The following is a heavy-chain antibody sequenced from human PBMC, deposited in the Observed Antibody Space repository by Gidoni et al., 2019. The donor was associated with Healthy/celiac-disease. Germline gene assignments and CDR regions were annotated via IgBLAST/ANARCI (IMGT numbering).Heavy chain of an antibody. Sequence: QVQLQESGPGLVKPSETLSLTCAFSGYSISSGYYWGWIRQPPGKGLEWIGSIYHSGRTYYNPSLKSRVTISVDTSKNQFSLKLSSVTAADTAVYYCARDQLLVGAIDIWGQGTMVTVSS. D-gene: IGHD1-26*01. J-gene: IGHJ3*02. CDR3: ARDQLLVGAIDI. CDR1: GYSISSGYY. CDR2: IYHSGRT. V-gene: IGHV4-38-2*02.